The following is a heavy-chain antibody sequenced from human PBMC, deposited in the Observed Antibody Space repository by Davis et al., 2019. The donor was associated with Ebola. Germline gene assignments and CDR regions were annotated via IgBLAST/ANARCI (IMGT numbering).Heavy chain of an antibody. D-gene: IGHD2-8*01. CDR2: ISAYNGNT. V-gene: IGHV1-18*01. CDR3: ARVSIQGWMVYAIDDY. Sequence: ASVKVSCKASGYTFTSYGISWVRQAPGQGLEWMGWISAYNGNTNYAQKLQGRVTMTTDTSTSTAYMELRSLRSDDTAVYYCARVSIQGWMVYAIDDYWGQGTLVTVSS. J-gene: IGHJ4*02. CDR1: GYTFTSYG.